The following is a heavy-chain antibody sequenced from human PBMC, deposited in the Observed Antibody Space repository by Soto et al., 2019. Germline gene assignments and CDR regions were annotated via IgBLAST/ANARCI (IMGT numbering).Heavy chain of an antibody. D-gene: IGHD3-9*01. J-gene: IGHJ4*02. V-gene: IGHV3-23*01. CDR3: VKDRSSLHLSGLFIDL. Sequence: GGSLRLSCVASGFTFGAFAMTWVRQAPGKGLEWVSSIAISAVDTYNAPAVKGRFTTSRDDSKNTLYLQMESLRAEDTAVYYCVKDRSSLHLSGLFIDLRGPGIVVTGSS. CDR1: GFTFGAFA. CDR2: IAISAVDT.